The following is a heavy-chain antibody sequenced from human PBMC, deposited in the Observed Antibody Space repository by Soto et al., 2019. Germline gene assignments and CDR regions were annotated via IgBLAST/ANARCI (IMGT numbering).Heavy chain of an antibody. CDR2: ISAYNGNT. CDR1: GYTFTSYG. J-gene: IGHJ6*02. CDR3: ARYVPGYYGMGV. D-gene: IGHD3-16*01. V-gene: IGHV1-18*04. Sequence: VKVSCKASGYTFTSYGISWVRQAPGQGLEWMGWISAYNGNTNFAQKLQGRVTMTTNTATSTAYMSLRSLRSDDTAVYYCARYVPGYYGMGVWGQGTTVTVSS.